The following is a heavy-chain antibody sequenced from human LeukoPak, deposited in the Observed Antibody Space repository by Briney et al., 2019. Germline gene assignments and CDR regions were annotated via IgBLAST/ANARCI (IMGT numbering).Heavy chain of an antibody. CDR2: IYYSGST. D-gene: IGHD3-9*01. CDR1: GGSISSYY. Sequence: SETLSLTCTVSGGSISSYYWSWIRQPPGKGLEWIGNIYYSGSTNYNPSLKSRVTISVDTSKNQFSLKLSSVTAADTAVYYCARQDGRYFDWLPSNYFDYWGQGTLVTVSS. J-gene: IGHJ4*02. CDR3: ARQDGRYFDWLPSNYFDY. V-gene: IGHV4-59*08.